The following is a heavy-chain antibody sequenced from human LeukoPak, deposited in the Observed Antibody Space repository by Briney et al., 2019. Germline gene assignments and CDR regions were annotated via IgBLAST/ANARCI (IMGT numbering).Heavy chain of an antibody. J-gene: IGHJ4*02. CDR1: GFTFSGSA. V-gene: IGHV3-73*01. D-gene: IGHD3-10*01. Sequence: GGSLRLSCAASGFTFSGSAMHWVSQASGKGLEWFGRIRSKANSYATAYAASVKGRFTISRDDSKNTAYLQMNSLKTEDTAVYYCTQWMVRGVTQHYWGQGTLVTVSS. CDR2: IRSKANSYAT. CDR3: TQWMVRGVTQHY.